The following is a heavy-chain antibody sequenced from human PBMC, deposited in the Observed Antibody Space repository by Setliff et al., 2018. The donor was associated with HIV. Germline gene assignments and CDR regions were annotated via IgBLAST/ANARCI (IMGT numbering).Heavy chain of an antibody. CDR1: GYSVTSYW. CDR2: IHPGDSDT. V-gene: IGHV5-51*01. J-gene: IGHJ4*02. Sequence: GESLKISCKTSGYSVTSYWIGWVRQKPGKGLEWMGIIHPGDSDTRYSPSFEGQVTFSADKSVSTAYLQWSSLRASDTAMYYCARPLRGYDSSELGFWGQGTLVTVSS. D-gene: IGHD3-22*01. CDR3: ARPLRGYDSSELGF.